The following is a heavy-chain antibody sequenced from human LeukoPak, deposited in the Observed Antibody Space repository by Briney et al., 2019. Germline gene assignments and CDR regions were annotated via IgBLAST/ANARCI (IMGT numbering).Heavy chain of an antibody. CDR3: ARDRITMVRGVPNYYYGMDV. CDR1: GFTFSSYS. Sequence: GGSLRLSCAASGFTFSSYSMNWVRQAPGKGLEWVSSISSSSSYIHYADSVKGRFTISRDNAKNSLYLQMNSLRAEDTAVYYCARDRITMVRGVPNYYYGMDVWGQGTTVTVSS. V-gene: IGHV3-21*01. D-gene: IGHD3-10*01. J-gene: IGHJ6*02. CDR2: ISSSSSYI.